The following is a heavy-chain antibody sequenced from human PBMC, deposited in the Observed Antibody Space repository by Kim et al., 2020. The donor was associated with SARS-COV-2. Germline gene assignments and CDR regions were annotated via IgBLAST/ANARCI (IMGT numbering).Heavy chain of an antibody. Sequence: GGSLRLSCAAYGFTFSGSAMHWVCQASGKGLEWVARISSEGSSYTKADAASGRFTFSRAIANKKTTPQLQMMRLKTEATAYYSCDRVPGTTSGFYVSFD. J-gene: IGHJ3*01. CDR2: ISSEGSSYTK. CDR3: DRVPGTTSGFYVSFD. D-gene: IGHD1-7*01. CDR1: GFTFSGSA. V-gene: IGHV3-73*01.